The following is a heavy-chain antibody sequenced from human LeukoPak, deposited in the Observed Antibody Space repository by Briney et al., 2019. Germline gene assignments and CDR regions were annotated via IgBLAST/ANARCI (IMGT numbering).Heavy chain of an antibody. J-gene: IGHJ4*02. CDR3: AKDGVVGATILWYFDY. D-gene: IGHD1-26*01. Sequence: GGSLRLSCAASGFTFSSYWMSWVRQAPGKGLEWVSYITSSSSSVIYYADSVKGRFTISRDNAKNSLYLQMNSLRAEDTALYYCAKDGVVGATILWYFDYWGQGTLVTVSS. CDR2: ITSSSSSVI. V-gene: IGHV3-48*04. CDR1: GFTFSSYW.